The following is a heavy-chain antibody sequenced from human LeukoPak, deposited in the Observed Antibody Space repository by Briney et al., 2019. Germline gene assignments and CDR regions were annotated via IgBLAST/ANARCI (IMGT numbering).Heavy chain of an antibody. D-gene: IGHD6-13*01. J-gene: IGHJ4*02. Sequence: SETLSLTCTVSGDSIRIYYGSCIRRPPGEGLEGSRYIEYSGSNNDNPSLKSRVTISGDTSKNQFSLNLSSATAADTAVYYCARRYRSHSSSWSYYFDYWGQGTLVTVSS. V-gene: IGHV4-59*08. CDR1: GDSIRIYY. CDR3: ARRYRSHSSSWSYYFDY. CDR2: IEYSGSN.